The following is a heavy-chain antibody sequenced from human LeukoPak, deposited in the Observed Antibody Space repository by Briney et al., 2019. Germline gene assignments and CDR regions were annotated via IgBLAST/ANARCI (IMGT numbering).Heavy chain of an antibody. CDR3: ARSSDGDHPGGIDY. J-gene: IGHJ4*02. CDR1: GFTFDDYA. D-gene: IGHD4-17*01. Sequence: GGSLRLSCAASGFTFDDYAMHWVRQAPGKGLEWVSGISWNSGSIGYADSVKGRFTISRDNAKNSLYLQMNSLRAEDTAVYYCARSSDGDHPGGIDYWGQGTLVTVSS. V-gene: IGHV3-9*01. CDR2: ISWNSGSI.